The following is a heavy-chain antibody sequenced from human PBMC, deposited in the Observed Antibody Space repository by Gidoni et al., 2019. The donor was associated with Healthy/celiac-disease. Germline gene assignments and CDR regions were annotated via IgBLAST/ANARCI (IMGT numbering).Heavy chain of an antibody. CDR2: INHSGST. CDR1: GGSFSGHY. D-gene: IGHD3-10*01. Sequence: QLQLQQWGAGLLLPSETLSLTCAVYGGSFSGHYWSWIRQPPGKGLEWIGEINHSGSTNYNPSLKSRVTISVDTSKNQFSLKLSSVTAADTAVYYCARSRRRGVTALSLGMDVWGLGTTVTVSS. CDR3: ARSRRRGVTALSLGMDV. J-gene: IGHJ6*02. V-gene: IGHV4-34*01.